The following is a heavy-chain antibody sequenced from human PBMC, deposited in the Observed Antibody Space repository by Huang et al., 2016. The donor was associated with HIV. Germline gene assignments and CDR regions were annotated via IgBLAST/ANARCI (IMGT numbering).Heavy chain of an antibody. Sequence: EVQLVESGGGLVQPGGSLRLSCAASGFSISSYWMHWVRQAPGKGLVWVSRITSDGSITSYADSGKGRFTISRDNAKNTLYLQMNSLRAEDTAVYYCARDPRIQSWLNFFDYWGQGTLVSVSS. V-gene: IGHV3-74*01. CDR3: ARDPRIQSWLNFFDY. D-gene: IGHD3-22*01. CDR1: GFSISSYW. J-gene: IGHJ4*02. CDR2: ITSDGSIT.